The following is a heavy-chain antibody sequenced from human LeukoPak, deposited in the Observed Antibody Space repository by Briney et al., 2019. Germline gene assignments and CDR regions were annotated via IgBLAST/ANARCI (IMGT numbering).Heavy chain of an antibody. Sequence: SVKVSCKASGGTFSSYAISWVRQAPGQGLEWMGGIIPIFGTANYAQKFQGRVTITADKSTSTAHMELRSLRSDDTAVYYCARDPQYYYGSGRNPNAFDIWGQGTMVTVSS. J-gene: IGHJ3*02. CDR1: GGTFSSYA. D-gene: IGHD3-10*01. V-gene: IGHV1-69*06. CDR3: ARDPQYYYGSGRNPNAFDI. CDR2: IIPIFGTA.